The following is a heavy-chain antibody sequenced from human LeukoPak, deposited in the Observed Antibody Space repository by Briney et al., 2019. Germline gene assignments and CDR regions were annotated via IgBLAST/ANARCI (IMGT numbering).Heavy chain of an antibody. CDR2: IYYSGST. J-gene: IGHJ4*02. D-gene: IGHD3-22*01. CDR1: GGSISSSSYY. CDR3: ARRGYYDSSGYYDY. V-gene: IGHV4-39*01. Sequence: PSETLSLTCIVSGGSISSSSYYWGWIRQPPGKGLEWIGNIYYSGSTYYNPSLKSRVTISVDTSKNQFSLKLSSVTAADTAVYYCARRGYYDSSGYYDYWGQGTLVTVSS.